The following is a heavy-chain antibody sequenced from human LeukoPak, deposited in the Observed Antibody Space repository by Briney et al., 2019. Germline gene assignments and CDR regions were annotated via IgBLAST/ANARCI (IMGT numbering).Heavy chain of an antibody. CDR3: ARDGEFYYDSSSY. J-gene: IGHJ4*02. CDR1: GFTFSDYY. V-gene: IGHV3-11*01. CDR2: ISSSGSSI. Sequence: PGGSLRLCCAASGFTFSDYYMSWIRQAPGKGLEWFSYISSSGSSIYYADSVKGRFTISRDNAKNSLYLQMNSLRAEDTAVYYCARDGEFYYDSSSYWGQGSLVTVSS. D-gene: IGHD3-22*01.